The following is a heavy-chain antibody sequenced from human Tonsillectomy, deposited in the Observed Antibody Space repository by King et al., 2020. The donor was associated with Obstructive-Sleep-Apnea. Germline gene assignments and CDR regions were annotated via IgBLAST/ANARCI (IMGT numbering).Heavy chain of an antibody. CDR2: VSSNGDNT. J-gene: IGHJ4*02. CDR3: AKDRAYGSSGDY. V-gene: IGHV3-23*04. D-gene: IGHD6-25*01. Sequence: VQLVESGGGLGQPGGSLRLSCAASGVTFTSYAMSWVRQAPGKGLEWVSGVSSNGDNTYYADSVRGRFTISRDNSKNTVYLQMNNLRAEDTAIYYCAKDRAYGSSGDYWGQGTLLPVSS. CDR1: GVTFTSYA.